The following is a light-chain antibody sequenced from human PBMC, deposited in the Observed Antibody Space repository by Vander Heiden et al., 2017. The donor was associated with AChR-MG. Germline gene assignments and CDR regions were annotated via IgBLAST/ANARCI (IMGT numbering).Light chain of an antibody. CDR2: LGS. Sequence: DIVMTHSQLSVPGIPGGPASISCRSSQSLLHSNGYNYLEWYLQKPGQSPQLLIYLGSNRASGVPDRFSGSGSGTDFTLTISRVEAEDVGVYYCRQALQRPLTFGGGTKVEIK. CDR3: RQALQRPLT. V-gene: IGKV2-28*01. CDR1: QSLLHSNGYNY. J-gene: IGKJ4*01.